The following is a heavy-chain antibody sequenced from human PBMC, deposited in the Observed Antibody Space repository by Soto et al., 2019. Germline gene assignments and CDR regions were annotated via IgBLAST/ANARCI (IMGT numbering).Heavy chain of an antibody. CDR2: ISWNSGSI. CDR3: AKYINAVYTWSVCLYF. J-gene: IGHJ4*02. Sequence: DVQLVESGGGLVQPGRSLRLSCAASGFTFDDYAMHWVRQAPGKGLEWVSGISWNSGSIGYADSVKGRFTISRDNAKNSLYLQMNSLRAEDTALYYCAKYINAVYTWSVCLYFWGQGTLVTVSS. D-gene: IGHD1-20*01. V-gene: IGHV3-9*01. CDR1: GFTFDDYA.